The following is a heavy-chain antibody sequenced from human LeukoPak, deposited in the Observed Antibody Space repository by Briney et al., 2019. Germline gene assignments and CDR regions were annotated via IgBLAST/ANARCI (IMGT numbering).Heavy chain of an antibody. D-gene: IGHD6-19*01. CDR1: GFSFSNHY. CDR3: TRVIVAVPGYFDYFDF. Sequence: GGSLRLSCTASGFSFSNHYMRWIRQAPGKGLEWVANINEDGSNKWHLGSVKGRFTVSRDNARNSLYLQMNSLRVEDTAVYYCTRVIVAVPGYFDYFDFWGQGVMVTVSS. J-gene: IGHJ4*02. CDR2: INEDGSNK. V-gene: IGHV3-7*01.